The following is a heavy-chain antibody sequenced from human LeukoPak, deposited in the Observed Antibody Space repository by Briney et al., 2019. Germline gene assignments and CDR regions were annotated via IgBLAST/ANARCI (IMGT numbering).Heavy chain of an antibody. CDR2: IYYSGST. Sequence: PSETLSLTCTVSGGSISSYYWSRIRQPPGKGLEWIGYIYYSGSTNYNPSLKSRVTISVDTSKNQFSLKLSSVTAADTAVYYCARYYYGSGSLDAFDIWGQGTMVTVSS. CDR3: ARYYYGSGSLDAFDI. CDR1: GGSISSYY. V-gene: IGHV4-59*01. D-gene: IGHD3-10*01. J-gene: IGHJ3*02.